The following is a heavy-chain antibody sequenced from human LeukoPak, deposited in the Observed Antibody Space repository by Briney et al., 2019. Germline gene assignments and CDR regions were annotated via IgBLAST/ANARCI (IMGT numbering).Heavy chain of an antibody. CDR1: GYTFTSYY. D-gene: IGHD2-2*02. CDR2: INPSGGTT. V-gene: IGHV1-46*03. Sequence: ASVKVSCKASGYTFTSYYMHWLRQAPGQGLEWMGIINPSGGTTNYAQKFQGRVTMTRDTSTSTVSMELSSLRSEDTAVYYCARDGVVPAAVLAANWFDPWGQGTLVTVSS. J-gene: IGHJ5*02. CDR3: ARDGVVPAAVLAANWFDP.